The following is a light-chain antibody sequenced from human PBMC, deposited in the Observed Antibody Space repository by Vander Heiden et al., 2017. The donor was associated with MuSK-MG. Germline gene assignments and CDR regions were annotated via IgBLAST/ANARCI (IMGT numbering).Light chain of an antibody. Sequence: IVITQSRLFLPVTHRLPSSISCRSSHSLLESNGYNFLDWYLQKPGQSPQLLIYLGFSRACGVPDRFSGSGSGTDFTLKISTVEAEDVGVYYCTQALQTPRTFGQGTRVEIK. V-gene: IGKV2-28*01. CDR1: HSLLESNGYNF. CDR2: LGF. CDR3: TQALQTPRT. J-gene: IGKJ1*01.